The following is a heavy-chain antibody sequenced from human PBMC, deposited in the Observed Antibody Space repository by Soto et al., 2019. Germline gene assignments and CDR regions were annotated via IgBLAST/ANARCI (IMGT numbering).Heavy chain of an antibody. J-gene: IGHJ6*01. Sequence: SETLSLTCAVSGYSISSTNWWGWIRQPPGRGLEWIGYIYYSGTTYYTPSLKSRVTMSVDSSKNQFSLKLSSVTAVDTAVYYCARTRGSKNYCMDVWGQGTSVTVSS. CDR3: ARTRGSKNYCMDV. D-gene: IGHD1-26*01. V-gene: IGHV4-28*01. CDR1: GYSISSTNW. CDR2: IYYSGTT.